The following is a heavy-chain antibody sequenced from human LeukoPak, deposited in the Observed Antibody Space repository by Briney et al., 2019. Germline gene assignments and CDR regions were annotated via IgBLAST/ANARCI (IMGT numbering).Heavy chain of an antibody. Sequence: SETLSLTCSVSGGSISRYYWSWVRQPPVKGLEWIGYIYNNASTSYSPSLKSRLFMSVDTSTNKVSLKLRSVTEADTAIYYCAREGRDGYNEFWGQGTLVIVSS. V-gene: IGHV4-59*01. D-gene: IGHD5-24*01. CDR1: GGSISRYY. CDR2: IYNNAST. CDR3: AREGRDGYNEF. J-gene: IGHJ4*02.